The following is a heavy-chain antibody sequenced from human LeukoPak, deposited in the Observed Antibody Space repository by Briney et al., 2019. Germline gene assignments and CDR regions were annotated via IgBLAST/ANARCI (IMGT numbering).Heavy chain of an antibody. CDR3: ARDGYNLFAFDI. CDR2: ISNNGGYT. D-gene: IGHD5-24*01. Sequence: GGSLRLSCAASGFTFSSSAMSWVRQAPGKGLEWVSAISNNGGYTYYADSVQGRFTISRDNSKSTLCLQMNSLRAEDTAVYYCARDGYNLFAFDIWGQGTMVTVSS. J-gene: IGHJ3*02. CDR1: GFTFSSSA. V-gene: IGHV3-23*01.